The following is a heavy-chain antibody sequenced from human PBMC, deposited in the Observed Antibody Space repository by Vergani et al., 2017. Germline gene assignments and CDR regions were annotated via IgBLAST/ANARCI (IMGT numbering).Heavy chain of an antibody. D-gene: IGHD1-14*01. CDR1: GFTFIMHA. CDR2: LSASDRRT. Sequence: EVQLLESGGDLVQPGGSLRLSCAASGFTFIMHAMSWVRQAPGKGLEWVSTLSASDRRTHYADSVKGRFTISRDISKNTMYLQMNSLRDEDTGVYYCARDLRLLYNRFDPWGQGTLVTVSS. V-gene: IGHV3-23*01. J-gene: IGHJ5*02. CDR3: ARDLRLLYNRFDP.